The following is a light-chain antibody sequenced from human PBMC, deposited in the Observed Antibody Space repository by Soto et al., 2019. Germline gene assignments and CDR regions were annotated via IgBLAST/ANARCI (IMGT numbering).Light chain of an antibody. J-gene: IGLJ1*01. Sequence: QSALTQPASVSGSPGQSITISCTGTSSNVGSYKLVSWYQQHPGKAPKLMIFEVNKRPSGVSNRFSGSKSGNTASLTISGLKVEDEADYYCCSSGGSPTYVFGTGNKLTVL. CDR3: CSSGGSPTYV. CDR2: EVN. CDR1: SSNVGSYKL. V-gene: IGLV2-23*02.